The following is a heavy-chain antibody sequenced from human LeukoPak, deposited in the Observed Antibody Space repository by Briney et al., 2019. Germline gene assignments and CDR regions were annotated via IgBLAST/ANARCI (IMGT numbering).Heavy chain of an antibody. D-gene: IGHD1-26*01. CDR3: ARERSGSYPPYYFDY. V-gene: IGHV4-39*07. CDR2: IYYSGST. Sequence: SETLSLTCTVSGGSISSSSYYWGWIRQPPGKGLEWIGIIYYSGSTYYNPSLKSRVTISVDTSKNQFSLKLSSVTAADTAVYYCARERSGSYPPYYFDYWGQGALVTVSS. J-gene: IGHJ4*02. CDR1: GGSISSSSYY.